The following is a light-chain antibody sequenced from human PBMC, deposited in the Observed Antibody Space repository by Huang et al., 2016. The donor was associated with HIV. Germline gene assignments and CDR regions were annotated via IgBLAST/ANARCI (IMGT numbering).Light chain of an antibody. CDR3: QVYGTSPPGP. J-gene: IGKJ3*01. CDR2: GAS. V-gene: IGKV3-20*01. Sequence: EIVLTQSPGTLSLSPGERATLSCRASQSVSGSYLAWYQQKPGQAPRLLIYGASSRATGIPDRFSGGGSGTDFTLTITRLEPEDTALYYCQVYGTSPPGPFGPGATVHIK. CDR1: QSVSGSY.